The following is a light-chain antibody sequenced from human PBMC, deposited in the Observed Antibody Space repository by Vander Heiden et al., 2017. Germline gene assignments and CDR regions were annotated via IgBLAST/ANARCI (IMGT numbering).Light chain of an antibody. J-gene: IGKJ5*01. CDR1: QSVNTY. V-gene: IGKV3-11*01. Sequence: EIVLTHSPATLSLSPGERATLSCRASQSVNTYLAWYQQKPGQAPRLLIYDASNRATGIPARFSGSGSGTDFTLTISSLEPEDFAVYYCQQRNDWPPVTFGQGTRLEIK. CDR3: QQRNDWPPVT. CDR2: DAS.